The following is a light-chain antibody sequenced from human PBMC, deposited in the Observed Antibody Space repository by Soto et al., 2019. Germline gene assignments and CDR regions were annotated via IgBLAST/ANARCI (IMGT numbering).Light chain of an antibody. V-gene: IGLV1-44*01. CDR3: AAWDDSLNGVV. CDR2: TNN. CDR1: SSNIGSHT. J-gene: IGLJ2*01. Sequence: QSVLTRPPSASGTPGQRVTISCSGSSSNIGSHTVNWYQQLPGTAPKLLIYTNNQRPSGVPDRFSGSKSGTSASLAISGLQSEDEADYYCAAWDDSLNGVVFGGGTKLTVL.